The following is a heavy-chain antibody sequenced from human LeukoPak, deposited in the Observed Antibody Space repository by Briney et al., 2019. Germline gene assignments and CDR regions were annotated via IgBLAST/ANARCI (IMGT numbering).Heavy chain of an antibody. J-gene: IGHJ4*02. CDR2: ISGSGGRI. Sequence: QAGGSLRLSCAASGFTFSSYAMTWVRQAPGKGLEWVSGISGSGGRIYFADSVKGRFTISRDNSKNTLYLQMNSLRAEDTAVYYCAKDVEERERGIFDYRGQGTLVTVSS. D-gene: IGHD1-26*01. CDR3: AKDVEERERGIFDY. CDR1: GFTFSSYA. V-gene: IGHV3-23*01.